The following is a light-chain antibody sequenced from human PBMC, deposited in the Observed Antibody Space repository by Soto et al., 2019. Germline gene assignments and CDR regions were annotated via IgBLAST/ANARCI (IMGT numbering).Light chain of an antibody. V-gene: IGKV3-20*01. CDR3: HQRQSWPRT. CDR2: SAS. J-gene: IGKJ1*01. Sequence: EIVLTQSPGTLSLSPGERATLSCRASQSVTSNYLAWYQQKPGQAPRVLIYSASSRATGIPDRFSGSGSGTDFTLAISDVQPEDFAVYYCHQRQSWPRTFGQGTKVDI. CDR1: QSVTSNY.